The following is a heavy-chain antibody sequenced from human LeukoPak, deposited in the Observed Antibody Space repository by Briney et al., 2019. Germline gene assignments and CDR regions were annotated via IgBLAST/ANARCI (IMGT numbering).Heavy chain of an antibody. CDR2: IYHSGST. J-gene: IGHJ4*02. Sequence: SETLSLTCAVSGGSISSGGYSWSWIRQPPGKGLEWIGYIYHSGSTYYNPSLKSRVTISVDTSKNQLSLILNSVTAADTAVYYCARRAYCGGDCHFFDYWGQGTLVTVSS. V-gene: IGHV4-30-2*03. D-gene: IGHD2-21*02. CDR1: GGSISSGGYS. CDR3: ARRAYCGGDCHFFDY.